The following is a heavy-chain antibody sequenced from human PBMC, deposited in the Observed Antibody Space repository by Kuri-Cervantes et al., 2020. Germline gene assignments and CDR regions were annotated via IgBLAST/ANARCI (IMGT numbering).Heavy chain of an antibody. D-gene: IGHD1-26*01. V-gene: IGHV3-15*01. J-gene: IGHJ4*02. CDR2: IKSKTDGGTT. Sequence: GGSLRLSCAASGFTFSNAWMSWVRQAPGKGLEWVGRIKSKTDGGTTDYAAPVKGRFTISRDNSKNTLYLQMNSLRAEDTAVYYCARDPPLMDSGSYWFDYWGQGTLVTVSS. CDR1: GFTFSNAW. CDR3: ARDPPLMDSGSYWFDY.